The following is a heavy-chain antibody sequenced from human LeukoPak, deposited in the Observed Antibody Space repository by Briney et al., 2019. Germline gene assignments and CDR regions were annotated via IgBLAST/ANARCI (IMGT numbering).Heavy chain of an antibody. J-gene: IGHJ4*02. CDR1: GYTFSNYA. CDR2: IGHSGGDT. D-gene: IGHD3-10*02. Sequence: GGSLRLSCAASGYTFSNYAMVWVRQTPGKGLEWVSTIGHSGGDTYYADSVKGRFTISRDNSNSALYLQMNSLRAEDTAVYYCAKDVRRAEPDWGQGTLVTVSS. V-gene: IGHV3-23*01. CDR3: AKDVRRAEPD.